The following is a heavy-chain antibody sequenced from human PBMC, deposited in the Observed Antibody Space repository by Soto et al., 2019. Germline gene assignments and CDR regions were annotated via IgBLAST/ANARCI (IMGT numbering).Heavy chain of an antibody. J-gene: IGHJ4*02. CDR2: ISGSGGST. Sequence: GGSLRLSCAASGFTFSSYAMSWVRQAPGKGLEWVSAISGSGGSTYYADSVKGRFTISRDNSKNTLYLQMNSLRAEDTAVYYCAKPKYSSSWYCFDYWGQGTLVTVLL. V-gene: IGHV3-23*01. CDR1: GFTFSSYA. D-gene: IGHD6-13*01. CDR3: AKPKYSSSWYCFDY.